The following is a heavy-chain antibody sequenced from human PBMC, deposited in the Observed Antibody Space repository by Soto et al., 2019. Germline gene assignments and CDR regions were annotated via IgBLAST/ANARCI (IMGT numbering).Heavy chain of an antibody. CDR1: GGSITSYY. CDR2: IYYNGNT. J-gene: IGHJ4*02. CDR3: ARTAYSSGFYYFDY. V-gene: IGHV4-59*01. D-gene: IGHD6-19*01. Sequence: QVQLQESGPGLVKPSETLSLTCTVSGGSITSYYWSWIRQPPGKGLEWIGYIYYNGNTNYNPSLKSRVTISVDTSKNQFSLKLSSVTAADTAVYYCARTAYSSGFYYFDYWGQGTLVTVSS.